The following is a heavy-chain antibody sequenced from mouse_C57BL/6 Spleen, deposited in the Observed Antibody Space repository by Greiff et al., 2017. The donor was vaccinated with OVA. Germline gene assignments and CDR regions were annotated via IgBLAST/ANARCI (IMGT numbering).Heavy chain of an antibody. V-gene: IGHV1-82*01. CDR3: VPYYGVAY. J-gene: IGHJ3*01. CDR1: GYAFSSSW. D-gene: IGHD1-1*02. Sequence: QVQLKESGPELVKPGASVKISCKASGYAFSSSWMNWVKQRPGKGLEWIGRIYPGDGDTNYNGKFKGKATLTADKSSSTAYMQLSSLTSEDSAVYFCVPYYGVAYWGQGTLVTVSA. CDR2: IYPGDGDT.